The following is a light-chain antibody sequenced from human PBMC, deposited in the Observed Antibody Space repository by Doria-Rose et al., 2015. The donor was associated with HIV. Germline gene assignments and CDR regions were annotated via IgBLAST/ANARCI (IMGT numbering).Light chain of an antibody. V-gene: IGKV1-8*01. CDR2: AAS. J-gene: IGKJ1*01. CDR3: QQYYSCPPT. Sequence: AIRMTQPPSSLSASTGDRVTITCRASQDISNHLAWYQQKPGKAPKLLIYAASTLQSGVPSRFSGSGSGTDFTLTISYLQSEDFATYYCQQYYSCPPTFGQGTKVEVK. CDR1: QDISNH.